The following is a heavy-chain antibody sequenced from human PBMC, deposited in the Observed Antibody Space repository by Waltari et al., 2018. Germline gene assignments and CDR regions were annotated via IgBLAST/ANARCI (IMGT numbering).Heavy chain of an antibody. CDR1: GGSINDSH. Sequence: QVQLQESGPGLVKPSETLSLTCTVSGGSINDSHWSWTRQPPEKGLEFIGSIYHSGSTYCSPSLKSRVTVSMDTSKNQFSLKLTSVTAADTALYYCARRDATTRAFDMWGQGTMVTVAS. CDR2: IYHSGST. D-gene: IGHD1-7*01. CDR3: ARRDATTRAFDM. V-gene: IGHV4-59*08. J-gene: IGHJ3*02.